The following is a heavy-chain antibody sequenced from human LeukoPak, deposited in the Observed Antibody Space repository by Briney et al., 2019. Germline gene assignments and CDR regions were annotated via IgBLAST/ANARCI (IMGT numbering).Heavy chain of an antibody. CDR2: ISYDGSNK. Sequence: GGSLRLSCAASGFTFSSYGMHWVRQAPGKGLEWVAVISYDGSNKYYADSVKGRFTISRDNSKNTLYLQMNSLRAEDTAVYYCAKDPTHSSGWYNLKNYYYYGMDVWGQGTTVTVSS. D-gene: IGHD6-19*01. CDR1: GFTFSSYG. V-gene: IGHV3-30*18. CDR3: AKDPTHSSGWYNLKNYYYYGMDV. J-gene: IGHJ6*02.